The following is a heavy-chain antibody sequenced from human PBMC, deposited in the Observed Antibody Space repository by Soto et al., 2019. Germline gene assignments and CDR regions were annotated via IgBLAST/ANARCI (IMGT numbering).Heavy chain of an antibody. CDR1: GDTFTDYY. D-gene: IGHD2-21*02. CDR2: VNPSGGHT. Sequence: QVQLMQSGAEVKKPGASVKVSCKASGDTFTDYYIHWVRQAPGQGLEWMGTVNPSGGHTTYAQHFLGRVTXPXXXSXXTPYRELTSLTSDDTAIYYCARGGHVVVVTAALDYWGQGTLVTVSS. CDR3: ARGGHVVVVTAALDY. J-gene: IGHJ4*02. V-gene: IGHV1-46*01.